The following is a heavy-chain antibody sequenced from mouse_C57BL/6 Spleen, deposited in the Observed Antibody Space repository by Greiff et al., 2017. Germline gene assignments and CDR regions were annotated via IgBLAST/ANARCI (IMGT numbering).Heavy chain of an antibody. CDR1: GFSLTSYG. V-gene: IGHV2-2*01. J-gene: IGHJ4*01. CDR2: IWSGGST. Sequence: VKLVESGPGLVQPSQSLSITCTVSGFSLTSYGVHWVRQSPGKGLEWLGVIWSGGSTDYNAAFISRLSISKDNSKSQVFFKMNSLQADDTAIYYCARYGSSLYYYAMDYWGQGTSVTVSS. CDR3: ARYGSSLYYYAMDY. D-gene: IGHD1-1*01.